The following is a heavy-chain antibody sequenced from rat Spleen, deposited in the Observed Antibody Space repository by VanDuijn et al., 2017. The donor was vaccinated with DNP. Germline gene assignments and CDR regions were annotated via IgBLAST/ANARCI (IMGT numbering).Heavy chain of an antibody. Sequence: EVQLVESGGGLVQPGNSLKLSCAASGFTFSDYNMAWVRQAPKKGLEWVTTISFDGSSTHYRDSVKGRFTISRDNAESTLYLQMDSLRSEDTATYYCTTEWAGSYDYWGQGVMVTVSS. CDR2: ISFDGSST. V-gene: IGHV5S10*01. J-gene: IGHJ2*01. CDR1: GFTFSDYN. D-gene: IGHD1-12*02. CDR3: TTEWAGSYDY.